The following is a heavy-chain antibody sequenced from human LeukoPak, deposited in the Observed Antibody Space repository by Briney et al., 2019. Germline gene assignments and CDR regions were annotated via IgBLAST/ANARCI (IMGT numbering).Heavy chain of an antibody. Sequence: ASVKVSCKASGYTFTSYGMNWVRQAPGQGLEWMGWINTNTGNPTYAQGFTGRFVFSLDTSVSTAYLQISSLKAEDTAVYYCARDALINYYDSSGYYSYFDYWGQGTLVTVSS. J-gene: IGHJ4*02. CDR3: ARDALINYYDSSGYYSYFDY. D-gene: IGHD3-22*01. CDR2: INTNTGNP. CDR1: GYTFTSYG. V-gene: IGHV7-4-1*02.